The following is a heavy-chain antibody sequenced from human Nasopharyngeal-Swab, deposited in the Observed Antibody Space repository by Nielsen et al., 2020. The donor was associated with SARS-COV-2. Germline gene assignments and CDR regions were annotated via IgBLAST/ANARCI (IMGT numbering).Heavy chain of an antibody. Sequence: WIRQPPGKGLEWIGEINHSGSTNYNPSLKSRVTISVDTSKNQFSLKLSSVTAADTAVYYCARGGNRLSWVRTSYYMGVWGKGTTVTVSS. D-gene: IGHD3-10*01. V-gene: IGHV4-34*01. CDR3: ARGGNRLSWVRTSYYMGV. J-gene: IGHJ6*03. CDR2: INHSGST.